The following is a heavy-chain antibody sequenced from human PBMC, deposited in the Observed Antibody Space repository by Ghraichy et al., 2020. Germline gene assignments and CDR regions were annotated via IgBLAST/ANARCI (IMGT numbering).Heavy chain of an antibody. CDR2: ISHRVATT. Sequence: GESLNISCAASGFTFSNFAMGWVRQAPGKGLEWVSTISHRVATTYYADSVKGRLTISRDNSKDTLYLQMNSLRAEDTAVYYCAKEGGPQSSGGYFDYWGQGTLVTVSS. J-gene: IGHJ4*02. CDR1: GFTFSNFA. V-gene: IGHV3-23*01. CDR3: AKEGGPQSSGGYFDY. D-gene: IGHD6-19*01.